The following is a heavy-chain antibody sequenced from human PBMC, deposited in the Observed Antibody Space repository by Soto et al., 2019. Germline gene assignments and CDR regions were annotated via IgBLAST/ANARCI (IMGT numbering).Heavy chain of an antibody. CDR1: GLTFSSYD. CDR2: ISATGSTK. V-gene: IGHV3-48*03. D-gene: IGHD3-3*01. Sequence: GRTMRLPCAASGLTFSSYDMNWVCQATGKGQESVSYISATGSTKYYTSSVKVPVTISRDDAKNSLYLQMNSLRVEDTSVYYCARAGVTIVGVVVDCSGMDVWGQGTTVTISS. J-gene: IGHJ6*02. CDR3: ARAGVTIVGVVVDCSGMDV.